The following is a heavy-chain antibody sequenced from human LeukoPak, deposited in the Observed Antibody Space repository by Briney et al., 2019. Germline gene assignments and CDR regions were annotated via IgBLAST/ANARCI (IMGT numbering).Heavy chain of an antibody. J-gene: IGHJ4*02. CDR3: ARGSTAMGGAFDY. Sequence: HSGGSLRLSCAASGFTFSSYSMNWVRQAPVKGLEWVSYISSSSSTIYYADSVKGRFTISRDNAKNSLYLQMNSLRAEDTAVYYRARGSTAMGGAFDYWGQGTLVTVSS. CDR2: ISSSSSTI. V-gene: IGHV3-48*01. CDR1: GFTFSSYS. D-gene: IGHD5-18*01.